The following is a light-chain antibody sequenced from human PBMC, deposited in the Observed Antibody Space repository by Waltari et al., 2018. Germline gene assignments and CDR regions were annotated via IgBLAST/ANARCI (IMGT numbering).Light chain of an antibody. Sequence: IVLTQSPATLSASPGERATLSCRASQSVSSNYLAWYQQRPGQAPRLLIYGGSSRVTGIPDRFSGSGSGTDFTLTISRLEPEDFVVYYCQQFGRSPLTFGGGTKVDIK. V-gene: IGKV3-20*01. CDR3: QQFGRSPLT. CDR1: QSVSSNY. J-gene: IGKJ4*01. CDR2: GGS.